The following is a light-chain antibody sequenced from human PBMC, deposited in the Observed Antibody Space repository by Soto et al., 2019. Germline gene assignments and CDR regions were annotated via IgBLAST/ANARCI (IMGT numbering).Light chain of an antibody. CDR3: SSYTSISTSYV. CDR1: RSDGGDYNY. J-gene: IGLJ1*01. Sequence: QSALTQPASVSGSPGQSIAISCTGTRSDGGDYNYVSWYQQHPGKAPKLMIYEVSNRPSGVSDRFSGSKSGNTASLTISGLQAEDEADYYCSSYTSISTSYVFGTGTKLTVL. CDR2: EVS. V-gene: IGLV2-14*01.